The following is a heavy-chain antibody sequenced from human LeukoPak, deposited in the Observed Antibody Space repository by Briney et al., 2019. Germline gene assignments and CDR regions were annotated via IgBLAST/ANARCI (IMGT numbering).Heavy chain of an antibody. V-gene: IGHV4-39*01. CDR3: ARQVGLYYFDF. Sequence: SETLSLTCTVSGDSVSSSRYFRGWIRQPPGKGLEWIGTISYSGNPYFNPSLKSRVTISVDTSKNQFPLKLSSVTAADTAVYYCARQVGLYYFDFWGQGTLVTVSS. CDR2: ISYSGNP. J-gene: IGHJ4*02. CDR1: GDSVSSSRYF.